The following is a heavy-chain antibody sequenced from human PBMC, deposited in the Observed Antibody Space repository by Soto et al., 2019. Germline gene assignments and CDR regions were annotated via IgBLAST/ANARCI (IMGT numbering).Heavy chain of an antibody. CDR2: ISGSTTIT. V-gene: IGHV3-23*01. D-gene: IGHD3-16*01. J-gene: IGHJ4*02. CDR1: GFTFSGYA. CDR3: AKGQRGTYS. Sequence: EVQLLESGGGLVQPGGSLRLSCAASGFTFSGYAMNWVRQAPGKGLEWVSSISGSTTITNYADSVKGRFTISRDNSKNTLYLQMNSLRAEDTAVYYCAKGQRGTYSWGQGTLVTVSS.